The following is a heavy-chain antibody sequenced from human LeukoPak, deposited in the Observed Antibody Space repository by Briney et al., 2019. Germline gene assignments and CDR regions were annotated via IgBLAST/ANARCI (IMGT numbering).Heavy chain of an antibody. CDR3: ARGYYYRT. CDR2: IYADGSS. CDR1: GGSFGSDNSY. V-gene: IGHV4-61*02. J-gene: IGHJ4*02. D-gene: IGHD3-10*01. Sequence: PSETLPLTCTVSGGSFGSDNSYWNWIRQPAGKGLEWIGRIYADGSSTYNPSLKSRVTILVDTSKNQFSLRLSSMTAADTAMHYCARGYYYRTWGLGTLVTVSS.